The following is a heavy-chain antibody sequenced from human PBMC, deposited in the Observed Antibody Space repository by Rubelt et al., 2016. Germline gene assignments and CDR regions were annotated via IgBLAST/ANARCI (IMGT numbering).Heavy chain of an antibody. Sequence: QVQLQQWGAGLLKPSETLSLTCAVYGGSFSGYYWSWIRQPPGKGLEWIGEINHSGSTNYNPSLEGRVTISVDTSKNQFSLKLSSVTAADTAVYYCARGRRGSSSWLGRDYYGMDVWGQGTTVTVSS. CDR2: INHSGST. J-gene: IGHJ6*02. V-gene: IGHV4-34*01. CDR3: ARGRRGSSSWLGRDYYGMDV. CDR1: GGSFSGYY. D-gene: IGHD6-13*01.